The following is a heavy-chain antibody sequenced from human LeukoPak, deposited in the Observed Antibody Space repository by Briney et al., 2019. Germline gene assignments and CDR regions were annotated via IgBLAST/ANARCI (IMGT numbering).Heavy chain of an antibody. D-gene: IGHD6-13*01. CDR1: GGSLSPYY. CDR3: ARVSSSWYQDWYFDL. J-gene: IGHJ2*01. Sequence: PSETLSLTCTVSGGSLSPYYWSWIRQPAGKGLEWIGRTYTSGSTNYNPSLKSRVTMSVDVSKNQFSLKLSSMIAADTAVYYCARVSSSWYQDWYFDLWGRGTLVTVPS. V-gene: IGHV4-4*07. CDR2: TYTSGST.